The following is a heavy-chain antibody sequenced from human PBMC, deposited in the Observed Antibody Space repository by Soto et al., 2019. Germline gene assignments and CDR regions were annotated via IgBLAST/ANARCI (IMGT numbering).Heavy chain of an antibody. D-gene: IGHD2-2*01. CDR2: INPNSGGT. CDR3: ARAYGIVVVPAARGHDAFDI. J-gene: IGHJ3*02. Sequence: ASLKVSCKASGFTFTCYYMHWVRQDPGQGLEWMGWINPNSGGTNYAQKFQGWVTMTRDTSISTAYMELSRLRSDDTAVYYCARAYGIVVVPAARGHDAFDIWGQGTMVTVSS. V-gene: IGHV1-2*04. CDR1: GFTFTCYY.